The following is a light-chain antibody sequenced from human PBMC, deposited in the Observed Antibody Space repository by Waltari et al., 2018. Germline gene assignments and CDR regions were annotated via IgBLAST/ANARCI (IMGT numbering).Light chain of an antibody. J-gene: IGLJ1*01. V-gene: IGLV1-44*01. Sequence: QSVLTPPPSASGTPGQRVPISCSASSSNIGRDSVNWYQQLPGTAPKLLIYSNNQRPSGVPDRFSGSKSGTSASLAISGLQSEDEADYYCAAWDDSLNGQVFGTGTKVTVL. CDR3: AAWDDSLNGQV. CDR2: SNN. CDR1: SSNIGRDS.